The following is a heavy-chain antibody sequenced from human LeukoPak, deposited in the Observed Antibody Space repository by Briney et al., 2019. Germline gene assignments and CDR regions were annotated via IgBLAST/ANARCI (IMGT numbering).Heavy chain of an antibody. CDR2: IYTSGST. Sequence: SETLSLTCTVSGGSINSYYWSWIRQPAGKGLEWIGRIYTSGSTNYNPSLKSRVTMSVDTSKNQFSLKLSSVTAADTAVYYCARQPGTRTYYYGSGDYWGQGTLVTVSS. J-gene: IGHJ4*02. CDR3: ARQPGTRTYYYGSGDY. CDR1: GGSINSYY. D-gene: IGHD3-10*01. V-gene: IGHV4-4*07.